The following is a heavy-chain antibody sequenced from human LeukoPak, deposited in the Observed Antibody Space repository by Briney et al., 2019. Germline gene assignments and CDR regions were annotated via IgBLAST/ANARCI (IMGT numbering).Heavy chain of an antibody. CDR2: LSSSGST. Sequence: SETLSLTCTVSGGSISSSYWSWIRQPAGKGLEWIGRLSSSGSTNYTPSLKSRVTMSVDTSKNQFSLELRSVTAADTAVYYCARDPNSALWGQGTLVTVSS. CDR1: GGSISSSY. J-gene: IGHJ4*02. CDR3: ARDPNSAL. V-gene: IGHV4-4*07. D-gene: IGHD4-23*01.